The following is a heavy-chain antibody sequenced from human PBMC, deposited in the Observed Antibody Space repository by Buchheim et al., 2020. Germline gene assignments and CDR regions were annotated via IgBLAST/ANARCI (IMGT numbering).Heavy chain of an antibody. CDR2: INHSGNT. J-gene: IGHJ6*02. V-gene: IGHV4-34*01. D-gene: IGHD2-21*01. Sequence: QLQLQQWGAGLLKPSETLSLTCAVYGGSLSGYYWSWIRQPPGKGLEWIGEINHSGNTNYNPFLKSRVTISVDTSKNQFSLKLSSVTAADTAVYYCARCRIVSPIYGMDVWGQGTT. CDR3: ARCRIVSPIYGMDV. CDR1: GGSLSGYY.